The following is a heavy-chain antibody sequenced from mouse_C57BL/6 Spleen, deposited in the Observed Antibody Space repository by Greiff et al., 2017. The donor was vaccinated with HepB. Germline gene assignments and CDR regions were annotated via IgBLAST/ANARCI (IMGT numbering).Heavy chain of an antibody. J-gene: IGHJ4*01. CDR3: VRDTSYYSKGGYAMDY. V-gene: IGHV10-3*01. D-gene: IGHD2-5*01. CDR2: IRSKSSNYAT. Sequence: EVMLVESGGGLVQPKGSLKLSCAASGFTFNTYAMHWVRQAPGKGLEWVARIRSKSSNYATYYADSVKDRFTISRDDSQSMLYLQMNNLKTEDTAMYYCVRDTSYYSKGGYAMDYWGQGTSVTVSS. CDR1: GFTFNTYA.